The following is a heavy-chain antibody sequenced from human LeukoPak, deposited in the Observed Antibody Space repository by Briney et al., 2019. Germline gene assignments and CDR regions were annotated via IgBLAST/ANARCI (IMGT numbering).Heavy chain of an antibody. J-gene: IGHJ4*02. CDR3: ARTLTYYYDSSGELGY. CDR1: GGSISRGDYY. Sequence: SETLSLTRTVSGGSISRGDYYWSWIRQPPEKGLEWIGYIYHSGSTYYNPSLKSRVTISVDRSKNQFSLKLSSVTAADTAVYYCARTLTYYYDSSGELGYWGQGTLVTVSS. V-gene: IGHV4-30-4*08. CDR2: IYHSGST. D-gene: IGHD3-22*01.